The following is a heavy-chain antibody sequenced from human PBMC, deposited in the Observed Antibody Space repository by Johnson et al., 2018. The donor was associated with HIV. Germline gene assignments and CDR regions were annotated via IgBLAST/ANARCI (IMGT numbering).Heavy chain of an antibody. CDR2: IPYDGSNN. V-gene: IGHV3-30-3*01. CDR3: AKGKIAAAGDAFDI. J-gene: IGHJ3*02. D-gene: IGHD6-13*01. CDR1: GFTFSSYA. Sequence: QVQLVESGGGVVQPGRSLRLSCAASGFTFSSYAMHWVRQAPGKGLEWVAVIPYDGSNNNYADSVKGRFTISIDNSKNTLYLQMNSLRAEDTALYYCAKGKIAAAGDAFDIWGQGTMVTVSS.